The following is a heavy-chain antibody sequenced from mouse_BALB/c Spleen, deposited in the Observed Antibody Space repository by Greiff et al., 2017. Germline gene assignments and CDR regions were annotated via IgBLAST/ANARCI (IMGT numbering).Heavy chain of an antibody. V-gene: IGHV5-9-3*01. CDR2: ISSGGSYT. CDR3: ARPGYGNYLDY. J-gene: IGHJ2*01. D-gene: IGHD2-1*01. Sequence: EVHLVESGGGLVKPGGSLKLSCAASGFTFSSYAMSWVRQTPEKRLEWVATISSGGSYTYYPDSVKGRFTISRDNAKNTLYLQMSSLRSEDTAMYYCARPGYGNYLDYWGQGTTLTVSS. CDR1: GFTFSSYA.